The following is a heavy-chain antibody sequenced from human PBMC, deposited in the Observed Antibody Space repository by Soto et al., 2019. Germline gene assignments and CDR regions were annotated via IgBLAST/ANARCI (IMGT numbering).Heavy chain of an antibody. CDR2: INAGNGNT. CDR1: GYTFTSYA. D-gene: IGHD5-18*01. J-gene: IGHJ6*02. Sequence: ASVKVSCKASGYTFTSYAMHWVRQAHGQRLEWMGWINAGNGNTKYSQKFQGRVTITRDTSASTAYMALSSLRSEDTAVYYCARAGGYSYGPYYYYGMDVWGQGTTVTVSS. V-gene: IGHV1-3*01. CDR3: ARAGGYSYGPYYYYGMDV.